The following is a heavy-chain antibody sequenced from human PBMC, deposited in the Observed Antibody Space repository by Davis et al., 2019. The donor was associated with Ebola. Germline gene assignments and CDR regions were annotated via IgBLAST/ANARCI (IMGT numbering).Heavy chain of an antibody. CDR2: INAGNGNT. J-gene: IGHJ5*02. CDR1: GYTFTSYA. V-gene: IGHV1-3*01. D-gene: IGHD3-10*01. CDR3: ARTGRVRGVISNWFDP. Sequence: ASVKVSCEASGYTFTSYAMHWVRQAPGQRLEWMGWINAGNGNTKYSQKLQGRVTMTTDTSTSTAYMELRSLRSDDTAVYYCARTGRVRGVISNWFDPWGQGTLVTVSS.